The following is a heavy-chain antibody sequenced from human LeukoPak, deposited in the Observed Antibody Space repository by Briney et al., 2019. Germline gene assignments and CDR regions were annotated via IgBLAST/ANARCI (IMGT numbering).Heavy chain of an antibody. D-gene: IGHD6-13*01. V-gene: IGHV3-48*03. CDR1: GFTLSRYE. CDR2: ISSSASTT. J-gene: IGHJ4*02. CDR3: ARGRYSRYFDY. Sequence: GGSLRLSCAASGFTLSRYEMNWVRQAPGKGLEWVSYISSSASTTHYADSVMGRFTISRDNAKNSLYLQMNSLRAEDTAVYYCARGRYSRYFDYWGQGTLVTVSS.